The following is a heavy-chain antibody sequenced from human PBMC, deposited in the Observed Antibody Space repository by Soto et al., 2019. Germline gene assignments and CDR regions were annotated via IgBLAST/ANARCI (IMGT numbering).Heavy chain of an antibody. Sequence: QVQLQESGPGLVKPSGTLSLTCAVSGGSISSSNWWTWVRQPPGKGLEWIGEIYHSGSTNYNPSLKSRVTIPLDKSKTPFSQKLSSVTAADTAVYYCARTSLAGTSLDSWGQGTLVTVSS. CDR2: IYHSGST. CDR1: GGSISSSNW. CDR3: ARTSLAGTSLDS. J-gene: IGHJ4*02. V-gene: IGHV4-4*02. D-gene: IGHD6-19*01.